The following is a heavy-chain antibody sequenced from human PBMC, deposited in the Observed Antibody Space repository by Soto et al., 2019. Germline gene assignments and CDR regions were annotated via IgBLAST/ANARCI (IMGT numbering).Heavy chain of an antibody. D-gene: IGHD6-13*01. V-gene: IGHV3-23*01. CDR2: ISTGGVTT. Sequence: GGSLRLSCAASGFAFSSYAISWVRQAPGKGLEWVSIISTGGVTTYYADSVKGRFTISRDNSKNTLYLQMDSLRAEDTAVYYWAKGSRSSWSPRDAYYYYMDVWGKGTTVTVSS. J-gene: IGHJ6*03. CDR1: GFAFSSYA. CDR3: AKGSRSSWSPRDAYYYYMDV.